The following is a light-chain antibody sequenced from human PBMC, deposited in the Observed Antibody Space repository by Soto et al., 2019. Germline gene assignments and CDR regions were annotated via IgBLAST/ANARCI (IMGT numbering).Light chain of an antibody. CDR1: QTVLYSPNNKNY. J-gene: IGKJ1*01. CDR3: QQYYTTPRT. CDR2: WAS. Sequence: DIVLTQSPDSLAVSLGERATINCKSSQTVLYSPNNKNYLAWYQQKPRQPPKLLISWASTRESGVPDRFSGSGSGTDFTLTISRLQAEDVAIDYCQQYYTTPRTFGQGTKVEIK. V-gene: IGKV4-1*01.